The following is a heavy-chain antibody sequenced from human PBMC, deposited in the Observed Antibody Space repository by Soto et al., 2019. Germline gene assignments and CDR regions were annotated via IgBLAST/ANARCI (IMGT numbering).Heavy chain of an antibody. J-gene: IGHJ4*02. Sequence: GGSLRLSCAASVFTFGNYAMTLVRQSPGKGLECVSRISGSGGGTYYADSVKGRFTISRDNSENTLYLHPNSLRVEDTAIYYCARIPHRYDALTGPGYWGQGALVTVSS. CDR3: ARIPHRYDALTGPGY. CDR2: ISGSGGGT. D-gene: IGHD3-9*01. V-gene: IGHV3-23*01. CDR1: VFTFGNYA.